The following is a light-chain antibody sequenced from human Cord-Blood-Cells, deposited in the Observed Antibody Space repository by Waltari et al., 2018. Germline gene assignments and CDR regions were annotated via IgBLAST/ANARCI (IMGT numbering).Light chain of an antibody. CDR1: QSVLYSFNNKNY. V-gene: IGKV4-1*01. Sequence: DIVMTQSPDSLAVSLGEEATINFKSSQSVLYSFNNKNYVAWYQQKPGQPPKLLIYWASSPASGAHATLSRSWSVSDCIIAKCILQAENVADSTCKQPYSTPYTFGQ. CDR3: KQPYSTPYT. CDR2: WAS. J-gene: IGKJ2*01.